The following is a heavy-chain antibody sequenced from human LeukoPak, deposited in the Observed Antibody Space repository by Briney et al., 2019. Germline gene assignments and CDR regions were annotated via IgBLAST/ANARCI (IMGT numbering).Heavy chain of an antibody. CDR1: GGSISSGDYD. D-gene: IGHD2/OR15-2a*01. Sequence: SQTLSLTCTVSGGSISSGDYDWSWIRQPPGTGLEWVGYIYYRGSTYYNPSLKSRVTISVDTSKNQFSLKLSSVTAADTAVYYCAREGRTTLDAFDIWGQGTMVTVSS. CDR2: IYYRGST. V-gene: IGHV4-30-4*08. CDR3: AREGRTTLDAFDI. J-gene: IGHJ3*02.